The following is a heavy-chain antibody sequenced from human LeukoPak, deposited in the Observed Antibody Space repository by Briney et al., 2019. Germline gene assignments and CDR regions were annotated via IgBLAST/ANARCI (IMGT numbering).Heavy chain of an antibody. D-gene: IGHD5-12*01. CDR3: AKGPQLYSGYHPDY. CDR2: VTGSDDET. V-gene: IGHV3-23*01. CDR1: GFTFSSSA. J-gene: IGHJ4*02. Sequence: GGSLRLSCAASGFTFSSSAMTWVRQAPGKGLEWVSTVTGSDDETYYADSVKGRFTIPRDFSKNTVHLQMNSLRVDDTAIYYCAKGPQLYSGYHPDYWGQGTLVTVSS.